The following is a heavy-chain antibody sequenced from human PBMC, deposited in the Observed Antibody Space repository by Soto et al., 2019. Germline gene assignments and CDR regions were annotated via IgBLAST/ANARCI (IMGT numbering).Heavy chain of an antibody. CDR2: IIPILGIA. J-gene: IGHJ6*02. CDR3: ARAGYSGYDLERRYYYGMDV. Sequence: GASVKVSCKASGGTFSSYTISWVRQAPGQGLEWMGRIIPILGIANYAQKFQGRVTITADKSTSTAYMELSSLRSEDTAVYYCARAGYSGYDLERRYYYGMDVWGQGTTVTVSS. CDR1: GGTFSSYT. V-gene: IGHV1-69*02. D-gene: IGHD5-12*01.